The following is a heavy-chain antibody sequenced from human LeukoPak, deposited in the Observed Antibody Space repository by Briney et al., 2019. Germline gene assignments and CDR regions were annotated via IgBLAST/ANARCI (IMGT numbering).Heavy chain of an antibody. CDR2: ISGSGGST. D-gene: IGHD5-18*01. Sequence: GGSLRLSCAASGFTFSSYAMSWVRQDPGKGLEWVSAISGSGGSTYYADSVKGRFTISRDNSKNTLYLQKNSLRAEDTAVYYCAKGYSYGPIRYWGQGTLVTVSS. J-gene: IGHJ4*02. CDR1: GFTFSSYA. CDR3: AKGYSYGPIRY. V-gene: IGHV3-23*01.